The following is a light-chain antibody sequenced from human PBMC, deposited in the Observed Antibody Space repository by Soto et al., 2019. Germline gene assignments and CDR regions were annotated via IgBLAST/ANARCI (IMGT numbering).Light chain of an antibody. J-gene: IGKJ1*01. V-gene: IGKV1-9*01. Sequence: IQLTQSPSSLSASVGDRVTITCRASQGVRSYLAWFQQRPGKAPKLLIFGASTLQNGVPARFSGGGFGTEFTLTITSLQPEDFATYYCQQYNSYSPWTFGQGTKVDIK. CDR2: GAS. CDR1: QGVRSY. CDR3: QQYNSYSPWT.